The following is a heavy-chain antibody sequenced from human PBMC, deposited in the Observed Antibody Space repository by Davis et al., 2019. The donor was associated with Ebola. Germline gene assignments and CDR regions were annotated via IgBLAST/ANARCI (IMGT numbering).Heavy chain of an antibody. CDR1: GYTFTSYA. CDR3: ARGEQWLVFDY. J-gene: IGHJ4*02. V-gene: IGHV1-3*01. Sequence: AASVKVSCKASGYTFTSYAMHWVRQAPGQRLEWMGWINAGNGNTKYSQKFQGRVTITRDTSASTAYMELSSLRSEDTAVYYCARGEQWLVFDYWGQGTLVTVSS. CDR2: INAGNGNT. D-gene: IGHD6-19*01.